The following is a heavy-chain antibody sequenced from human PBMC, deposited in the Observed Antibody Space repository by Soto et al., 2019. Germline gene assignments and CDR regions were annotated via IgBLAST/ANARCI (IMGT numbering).Heavy chain of an antibody. D-gene: IGHD6-13*01. CDR1: GFTFSSYG. CDR2: IWYDGSNK. J-gene: IGHJ4*02. CDR3: ARDRAAAGTTPRY. V-gene: IGHV3-33*01. Sequence: GVLRLSCAASGFTFSSYGMHWVRQAPGKGLEWVAVIWYDGSNKYYADSVKGRFTISRDNSKNTLYLQMNSLRAEDTAVYYCARDRAAAGTTPRYWGQGTLVTVSS.